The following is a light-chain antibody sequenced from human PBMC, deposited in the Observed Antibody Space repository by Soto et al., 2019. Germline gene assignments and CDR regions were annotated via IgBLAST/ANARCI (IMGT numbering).Light chain of an antibody. CDR2: GAA. CDR1: QTLSSNF. Sequence: EIVLTQSPGTLSLSPGERVTLSCRASQTLSSNFLAWYQQRPGQAPSLLIYGAANRATGVPDRFSGGGSGTDFTLTISRLEHEDFAVYYCQQFGSAPRTFGQGTKVEIK. CDR3: QQFGSAPRT. V-gene: IGKV3-20*01. J-gene: IGKJ1*01.